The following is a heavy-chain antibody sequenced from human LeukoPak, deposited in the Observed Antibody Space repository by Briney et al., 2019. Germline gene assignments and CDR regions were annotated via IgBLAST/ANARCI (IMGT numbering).Heavy chain of an antibody. J-gene: IGHJ4*02. Sequence: GRSLRLSCAASGFAFDDYAMYWVRQAPGKGPEWVSVISWSSASIVYADSVKGRFIVSRDNAKNSLYLQMNSLRPGDTAFYYCTKVHNTAIVGGFDSWGQGALVTVSS. D-gene: IGHD5-18*01. CDR1: GFAFDDYA. V-gene: IGHV3-9*01. CDR3: TKVHNTAIVGGFDS. CDR2: ISWSSASI.